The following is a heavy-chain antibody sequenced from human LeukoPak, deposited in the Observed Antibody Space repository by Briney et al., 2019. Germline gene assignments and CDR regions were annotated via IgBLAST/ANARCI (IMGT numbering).Heavy chain of an antibody. CDR3: ARSLYGYSYGDNFDY. V-gene: IGHV1-69*05. D-gene: IGHD5-18*01. Sequence: ASVKVSCKASGGTFSSYAISWVRQAPGHGLEWMGRIIPIFGTANYAQKFQGRVTITTDESTSTAYMELSSLRSEDTAVYYCARSLYGYSYGDNFDYWGQGTLVTVSS. CDR2: IIPIFGTA. J-gene: IGHJ4*02. CDR1: GGTFSSYA.